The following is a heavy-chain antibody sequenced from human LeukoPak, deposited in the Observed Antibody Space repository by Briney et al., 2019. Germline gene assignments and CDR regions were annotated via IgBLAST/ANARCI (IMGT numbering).Heavy chain of an antibody. CDR1: GFTFSTYW. J-gene: IGHJ4*02. CDR3: ARDGDYDSSGYYVGCFDY. CDR2: INQDGNEE. Sequence: GGSLRLSCAASGFTFSTYWMSWVRQAPGKGLEWVANINQDGNEEFYVDSVKGRFTISRDNARNSLHLQMNSLRAEDTAVYYCARDGDYDSSGYYVGCFDYWGQGTLVTVSS. V-gene: IGHV3-7*01. D-gene: IGHD3-22*01.